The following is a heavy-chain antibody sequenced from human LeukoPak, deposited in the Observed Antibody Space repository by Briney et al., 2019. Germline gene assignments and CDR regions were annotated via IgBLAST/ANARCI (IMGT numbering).Heavy chain of an antibody. CDR3: AKSSYITMVRGELYY. D-gene: IGHD3-10*01. CDR2: ISGDGGST. CDR1: GFTFDDYA. J-gene: IGHJ4*02. V-gene: IGHV3-43*02. Sequence: PGGSLRLSCAASGFTFDDYAMHWVRQAPGKGLEWVSLISGDGGSTYYADFAKGRFTISRDNSKNSLYLQMNSLRTEDTALYYCAKSSYITMVRGELYYWGQGTLVTVSS.